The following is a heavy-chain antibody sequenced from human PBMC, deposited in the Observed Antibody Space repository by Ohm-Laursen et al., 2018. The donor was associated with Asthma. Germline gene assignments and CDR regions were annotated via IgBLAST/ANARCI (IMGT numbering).Heavy chain of an antibody. J-gene: IGHJ1*01. CDR1: GFTFSSYN. CDR2: ISTASTFI. V-gene: IGHV3-21*01. CDR3: ARIGPEWELPGREYSLHH. Sequence: SLRLSCAASGFTFSSYNMNWVRQAPGKGLEWVASISTASTFIYYADSVRGRFTTSRDNARSSVYLQMNSLRAEDTALYYCARIGPEWELPGREYSLHHWGEGTLVTVSS. D-gene: IGHD1-26*01.